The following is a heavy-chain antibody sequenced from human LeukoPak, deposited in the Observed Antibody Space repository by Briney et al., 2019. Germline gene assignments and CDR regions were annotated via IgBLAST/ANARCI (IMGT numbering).Heavy chain of an antibody. CDR1: GFTFNDYY. J-gene: IGHJ4*02. Sequence: GGSLRLSCAASGFTFNDYYMSWIRQAPGKGLEWVSYISSSSSYTNYADSVKGRFTISRHNSENTLYLQMNSLTAEDTAVYYCARDPCCCGGDCYSVLDYWGQGTLVTVSS. D-gene: IGHD2-21*02. V-gene: IGHV3-11*06. CDR3: ARDPCCCGGDCYSVLDY. CDR2: ISSSSSYT.